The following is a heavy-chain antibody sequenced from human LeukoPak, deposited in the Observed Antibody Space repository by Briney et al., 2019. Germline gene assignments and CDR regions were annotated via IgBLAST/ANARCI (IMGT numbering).Heavy chain of an antibody. V-gene: IGHV1-69*13. J-gene: IGHJ4*02. CDR1: GGTFISYA. CDR2: IIPIFVTA. D-gene: IGHD2-2*01. CDR3: ARGYCSSTSCYPGEFDY. Sequence: ASVKVSCKASGGTFISYAMSWVGQAPGQGREWMGGIIPIFVTANYAQTFPGSVTLTADESTSTAYMELSSLRSEDTAVYYCARGYCSSTSCYPGEFDYWGQGTLVTVSS.